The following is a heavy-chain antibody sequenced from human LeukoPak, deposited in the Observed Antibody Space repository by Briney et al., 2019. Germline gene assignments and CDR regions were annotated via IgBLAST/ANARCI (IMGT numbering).Heavy chain of an antibody. CDR2: INHSGST. CDR1: GGSFSGYY. Sequence: SETLSLTCAVYGGSFSGYYWSWIRQPPGKGLEWIGEINHSGSTNYNPSLKSRVTISVDTSKNQFSLKLSSVTAADTAVYYCAGGLRIYCSGGSCYSHYYYYGMDVWGQGTTVTVSS. J-gene: IGHJ6*02. D-gene: IGHD2-15*01. CDR3: AGGLRIYCSGGSCYSHYYYYGMDV. V-gene: IGHV4-34*01.